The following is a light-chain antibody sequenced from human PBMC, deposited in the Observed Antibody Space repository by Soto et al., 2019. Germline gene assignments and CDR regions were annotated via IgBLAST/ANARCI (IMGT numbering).Light chain of an antibody. V-gene: IGLV2-11*01. Sequence: QSALTQPRSVSGSPGQSVTISCTGTSSDVGGYNYVSWYQQHPGKAPKLMIYDVSKRPSGVSDRFSGSKSGNTASLTISGHQAEDEADYYCCSYAGSYVFGTGTQLTVL. CDR2: DVS. CDR3: CSYAGSYV. CDR1: SSDVGGYNY. J-gene: IGLJ1*01.